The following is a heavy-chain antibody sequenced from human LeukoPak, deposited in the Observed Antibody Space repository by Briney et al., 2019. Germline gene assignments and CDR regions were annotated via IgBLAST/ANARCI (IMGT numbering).Heavy chain of an antibody. Sequence: GRSLRLSCAASGFTFDDYAMHWVRQAPGKGLEWVSGISWNSGSIGYADSVKGRFTISRDNAKNSLYLQMNSLRAEDMALYYCAKGVSSSGYSFPDDWGHGAMVTVSS. D-gene: IGHD3-22*01. V-gene: IGHV3-9*03. CDR3: AKGVSSSGYSFPDD. J-gene: IGHJ4*03. CDR1: GFTFDDYA. CDR2: ISWNSGSI.